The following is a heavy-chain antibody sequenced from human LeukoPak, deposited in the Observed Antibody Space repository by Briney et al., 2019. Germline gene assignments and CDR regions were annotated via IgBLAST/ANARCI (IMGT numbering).Heavy chain of an antibody. Sequence: ASVKVSCKASGYTFTGYYMHWVRQAPGRGLEWMGIINPSGGSTSYAQKFQGRVTMTRDTSTSTVYMELSRLRSEDTAVYYCARDIRANSTYYYDSSGYYYAYWGQGTLVTVSS. CDR1: GYTFTGYY. CDR3: ARDIRANSTYYYDSSGYYYAY. CDR2: INPSGGST. V-gene: IGHV1-46*01. D-gene: IGHD3-22*01. J-gene: IGHJ4*02.